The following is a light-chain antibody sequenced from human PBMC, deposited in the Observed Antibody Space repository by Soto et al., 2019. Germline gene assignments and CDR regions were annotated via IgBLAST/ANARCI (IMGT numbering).Light chain of an antibody. CDR3: YSYAGENLYV. Sequence: QSALTQPASVSASPGQSITIPCPGTSSDVGSYNLVSWFQQHPGQVPKLLIYEGTKRPSGLSDRFSGSKSGTTASLTISGLQAEDEAHYYCYSYAGENLYVFGTGNKVTVL. CDR2: EGT. J-gene: IGLJ1*01. CDR1: SSDVGSYNL. V-gene: IGLV2-23*01.